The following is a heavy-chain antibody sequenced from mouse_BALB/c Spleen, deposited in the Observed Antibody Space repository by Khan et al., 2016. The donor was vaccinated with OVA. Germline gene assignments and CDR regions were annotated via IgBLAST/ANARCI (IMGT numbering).Heavy chain of an antibody. D-gene: IGHD3-1*01. J-gene: IGHJ2*01. CDR2: INYSGST. Sequence: EVELVESGPGLVKPSQSLSLTCTVTGYSITSAYAWNWIRQFPGDKLGWMGYINYSGSTNYNPSLKSRMSITRDTSKNPFFLQLNSVTTEDTATYCGARGLRYFDYWGQGTTLTVSS. V-gene: IGHV3-2*02. CDR3: ARGLRYFDY. CDR1: GYSITSAYA.